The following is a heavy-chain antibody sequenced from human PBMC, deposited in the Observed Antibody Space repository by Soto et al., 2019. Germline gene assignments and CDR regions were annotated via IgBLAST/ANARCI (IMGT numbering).Heavy chain of an antibody. J-gene: IGHJ4*02. V-gene: IGHV3-7*01. CDR2: MNQDGSEK. Sequence: GALRLSCAASGSTFSIYWMSWVRQAPGRGLEWVANMNQDGSEKYYVDSVKGRFTISRDNAKNSLYLQMNSLRAEDTAVYYCAREAPNWYFDYWGQGTLVTVSS. CDR3: AREAPNWYFDY. CDR1: GSTFSIYW.